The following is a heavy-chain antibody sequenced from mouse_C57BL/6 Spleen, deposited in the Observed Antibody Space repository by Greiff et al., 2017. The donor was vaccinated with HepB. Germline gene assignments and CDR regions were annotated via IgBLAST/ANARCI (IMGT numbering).Heavy chain of an antibody. CDR2: IYPGDGDT. Sequence: VQLQQSGAELVKPGASVKISCKASGYAFSSYWMNWVKQRPGKGLEWIGQIYPGDGDTNYNGKFKGKATLTADKSSSTAYIQLSSLTSEDSAVYFCARPANVSWFAYWGQGTLVTVSA. CDR3: ARPANVSWFAY. V-gene: IGHV1-80*01. J-gene: IGHJ3*01. CDR1: GYAFSSYW.